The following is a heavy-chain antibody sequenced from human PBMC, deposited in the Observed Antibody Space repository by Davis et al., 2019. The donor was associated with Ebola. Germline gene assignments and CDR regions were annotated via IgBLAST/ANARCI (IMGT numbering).Heavy chain of an antibody. CDR1: GFTFSNYA. Sequence: PGGSLRLSCAASGFTFSNYAMSWVRQAPGKGLEWVSTVGLSADTYYADSVKGRFTISRDNSKNTLHLQMKSLRVEDTDIYYCAKDTSNVWFDVWGQGTMVTVSS. J-gene: IGHJ3*01. V-gene: IGHV3-23*01. D-gene: IGHD6-19*01. CDR3: AKDTSNVWFDV. CDR2: VGLSADT.